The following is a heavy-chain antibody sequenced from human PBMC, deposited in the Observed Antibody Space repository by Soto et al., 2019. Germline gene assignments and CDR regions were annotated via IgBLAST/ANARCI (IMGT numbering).Heavy chain of an antibody. CDR1: GYTFTNYP. CDR2: VNPSGGSA. V-gene: IGHV1-46*01. Sequence: QVQLVQSGAEVKKPGASVQVSCKASGYTFTNYPMHWVRQAPGQGLEWMGVVNPSGGSAHYAQSFEGRVTLTRDTSTSTFYMELSSLRSEDTAVYYCAREENCRGGTCYSEYFHHWGQGTLVTDSS. D-gene: IGHD2-15*01. J-gene: IGHJ1*01. CDR3: AREENCRGGTCYSEYFHH.